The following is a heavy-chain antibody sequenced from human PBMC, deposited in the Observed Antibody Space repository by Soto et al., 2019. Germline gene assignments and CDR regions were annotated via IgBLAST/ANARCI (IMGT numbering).Heavy chain of an antibody. J-gene: IGHJ6*02. D-gene: IGHD2-21*01. CDR1: GFIFKNYA. V-gene: IGHV3-30*03. Sequence: QVQLAESGGGVVQPGGTRRISCEASGFIFKNYAVHWVRQAPGKGPEWVALISYDGGKKYYADSVKGRFTISRDNSKNILFLDMKSLRPEDTAVYYCAIPLSVVSVVSPYYYYGMDVWGQGTMVTVSS. CDR3: AIPLSVVSVVSPYYYYGMDV. CDR2: ISYDGGKK.